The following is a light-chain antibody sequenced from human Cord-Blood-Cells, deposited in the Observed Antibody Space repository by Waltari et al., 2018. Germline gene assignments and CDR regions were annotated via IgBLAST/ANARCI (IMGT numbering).Light chain of an antibody. CDR2: QDS. CDR3: QAWDSSTAVV. V-gene: IGLV3-1*01. Sequence: SCEPAQPPPVCVSPGQTASLTAPVDQLGVKYACGYQQKPGKSPVLVIYQDSKRPSGIPERFSGSNSGNTATLTISGTQAMDEADYYCQAWDSSTAVVFGGGTKLTVL. CDR1: QLGVKY. J-gene: IGLJ2*01.